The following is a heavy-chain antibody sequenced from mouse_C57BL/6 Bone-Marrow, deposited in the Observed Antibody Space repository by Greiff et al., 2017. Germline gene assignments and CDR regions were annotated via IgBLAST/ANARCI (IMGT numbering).Heavy chain of an antibody. CDR1: GFNIKDDY. CDR2: IDPENGDT. CDR3: TTDGNYEFAY. J-gene: IGHJ3*01. D-gene: IGHD2-1*01. Sequence: EVKLMESGAELVRPGASVKLSCTASGFNIKDDYMHWVKQRPEQGLEWIGWIDPENGDTEYASKFQGKATITADTSSNTAYLQLSSLTSEDTAVYYCTTDGNYEFAYWGQGTLVTVSA. V-gene: IGHV14-4*01.